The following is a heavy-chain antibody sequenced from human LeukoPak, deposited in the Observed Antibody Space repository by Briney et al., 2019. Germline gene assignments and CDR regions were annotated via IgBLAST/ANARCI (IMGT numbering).Heavy chain of an antibody. Sequence: PSETLSLTCAVSGDSISTTRYHWGWIRQPPGKGLEWMASIFYTGSTYYNSSLKSRVTIPVDTSKNQFSLKLTSVTAADTAVYYCARHLMSVIDPWGQGTLVTVSS. J-gene: IGHJ5*02. CDR3: ARHLMSVIDP. CDR2: IFYTGST. CDR1: GDSISTTRYH. D-gene: IGHD2-8*01. V-gene: IGHV4-39*01.